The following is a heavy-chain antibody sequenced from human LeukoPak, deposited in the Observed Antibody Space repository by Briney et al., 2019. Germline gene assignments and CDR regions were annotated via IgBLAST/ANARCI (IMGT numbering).Heavy chain of an antibody. Sequence: SETLSLTCTVSGGSISSYYWSWIRQPPGKGLEWIGYIYYSGNTNYNPSLKSRVTISVDTSKNQFSLKLSSVTAADTAVYYCARDRYGGNSHFDYWGQGTLVTVSS. CDR2: IYYSGNT. CDR1: GGSISSYY. D-gene: IGHD4-23*01. V-gene: IGHV4-59*01. CDR3: ARDRYGGNSHFDY. J-gene: IGHJ4*02.